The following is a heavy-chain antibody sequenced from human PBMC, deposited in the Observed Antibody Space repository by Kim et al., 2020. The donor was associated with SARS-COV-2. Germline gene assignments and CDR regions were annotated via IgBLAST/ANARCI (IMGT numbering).Heavy chain of an antibody. D-gene: IGHD3-22*01. J-gene: IGHJ3*02. CDR2: IVIGSGNT. V-gene: IGHV1-58*01. CDR1: GFTFTSSV. Sequence: SVKVSCKASGFTFTSSVVQWVRQARGQRLEWIGWIVIGSGNTNYAQKFQERVTITRDMSTSTAYMELSSLRSEDTAVYYCAAAVVYDGSGFTRGNFDMWGQGTMVTVSS. CDR3: AAAVVYDGSGFTRGNFDM.